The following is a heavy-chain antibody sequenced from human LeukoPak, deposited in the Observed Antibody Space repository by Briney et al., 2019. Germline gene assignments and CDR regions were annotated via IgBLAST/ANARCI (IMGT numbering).Heavy chain of an antibody. CDR2: VTWSSRSK. CDR1: GFTLEDYG. D-gene: IGHD6-13*01. Sequence: GGSLRLSCEASGFTLEDYGIHWVRQVPGKGLEWVSGVTWSSRSKKYADSVRGRFSFSRDDANNSLFLQMNNLRPEDTALYYCAKDSEARSISWYSHFDLWGRGTLVTVSS. CDR3: AKDSEARSISWYSHFDL. V-gene: IGHV3-9*01. J-gene: IGHJ2*01.